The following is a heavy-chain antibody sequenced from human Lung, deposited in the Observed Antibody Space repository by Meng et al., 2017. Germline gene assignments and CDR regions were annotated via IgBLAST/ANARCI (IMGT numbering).Heavy chain of an antibody. CDR3: ARGPTTMAHDFDY. Sequence: VLLKQCGAGLLKPPETLSLTCVVSGGSFSDYYWSWIRQPPGKGLEWIGEINHSGSTNYNPSLESRATISVDTSQNNLSLKLSSVTAADSAVYYCARGPTTMAHDFDYWGQGTLVTVSS. D-gene: IGHD4-11*01. V-gene: IGHV4-34*01. CDR2: INHSGST. J-gene: IGHJ4*02. CDR1: GGSFSDYY.